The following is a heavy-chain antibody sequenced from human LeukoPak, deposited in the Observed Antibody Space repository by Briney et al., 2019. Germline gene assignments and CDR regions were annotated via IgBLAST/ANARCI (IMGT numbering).Heavy chain of an antibody. D-gene: IGHD2-2*01. CDR3: ARGDQLLSRYYFDY. Sequence: SETLSLTCAVYGGSFSGYYWSWIRQPPGKGLEWIGEINHSGSINYNPSLTSRVTISVDTSKNQFSLKLSSVTAADTAVYYCARGDQLLSRYYFDYWGQGTLVTVSS. J-gene: IGHJ4*02. CDR1: GGSFSGYY. CDR2: INHSGSI. V-gene: IGHV4-34*01.